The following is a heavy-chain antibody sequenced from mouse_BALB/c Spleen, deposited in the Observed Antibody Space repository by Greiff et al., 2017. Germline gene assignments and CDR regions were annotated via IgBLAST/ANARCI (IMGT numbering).Heavy chain of an antibody. CDR2: ISSGGST. CDR3: AKRALYYAMDY. V-gene: IGHV5-6-5*01. Sequence: EVKVVESGGGLVKPGGSLKLSCAASGFTFSSYAMSWVRQTPEKRLEWVASISSGGSTYYPDSVKGRFTISRDNARNILYLQMSSLRSEDTAMYYCAKRALYYAMDYWGQGTSVTVSA. J-gene: IGHJ4*01. CDR1: GFTFSSYA. D-gene: IGHD6-1*01.